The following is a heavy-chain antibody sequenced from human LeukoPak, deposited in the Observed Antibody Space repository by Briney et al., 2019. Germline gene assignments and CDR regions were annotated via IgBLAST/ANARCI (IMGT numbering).Heavy chain of an antibody. CDR1: GFTFSSYG. CDR3: AKDGRGYCSGGSCYLYYYYYMDV. Sequence: GGSLRLSCAASGFTFSSYGMSWVRQAPGKGLEWVSAISGSGGSTYYADSVKGRFTISRDNSKNTLYLQMNSLRAEDTAVYYCAKDGRGYCSGGSCYLYYYYYMDVWGKGTTVTISS. D-gene: IGHD2-15*01. V-gene: IGHV3-23*01. J-gene: IGHJ6*03. CDR2: ISGSGGST.